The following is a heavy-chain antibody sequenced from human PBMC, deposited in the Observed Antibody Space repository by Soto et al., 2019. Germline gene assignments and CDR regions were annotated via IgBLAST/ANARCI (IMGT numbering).Heavy chain of an antibody. D-gene: IGHD4-17*01. CDR3: AHKGYGDSPLDY. Sequence: QITLKESGPTLVKPTQTLALTCTFSGFSLSTSGVGVGWIRQPPGKALEWLAVIYWDDRKHYSPSLERRLTITKDTSKNQVVLTMTNMDPVDTATYYCAHKGYGDSPLDYWGQGTLVTVSS. CDR2: IYWDDRK. CDR1: GFSLSTSGVG. J-gene: IGHJ4*02. V-gene: IGHV2-5*02.